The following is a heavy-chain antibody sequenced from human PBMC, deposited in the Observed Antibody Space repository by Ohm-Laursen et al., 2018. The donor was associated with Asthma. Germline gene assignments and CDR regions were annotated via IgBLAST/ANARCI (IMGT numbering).Heavy chain of an antibody. V-gene: IGHV4-30-2*05. CDR2: IYYSGST. D-gene: IGHD3-3*01. CDR3: ARDGADITIFGVAGMDV. CDR1: GGSISSGGYS. Sequence: TLSLTCAVSGGSISSGGYSWSWIRQPPGKGLEWIGYIYYSGSTYYNPSLKSRVTISVDTSKNQFSLKLSSVTAADTAVYYCARDGADITIFGVAGMDVWGQGTTVTVSS. J-gene: IGHJ6*02.